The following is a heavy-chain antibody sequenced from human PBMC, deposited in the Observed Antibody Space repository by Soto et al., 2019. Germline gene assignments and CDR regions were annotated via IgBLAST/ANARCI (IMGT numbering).Heavy chain of an antibody. D-gene: IGHD2-2*01. CDR2: ISYDGSNK. V-gene: IGHV3-30*18. J-gene: IGHJ3*02. CDR1: GFTFSSYG. Sequence: PGGSLRLSCAASGFTFSSYGMHWVRQAPGKGLEWVAVISYDGSNKYYADSVKGRFTISRDNSKNTLYLQMNSLRAEDTAVYYCAKVKYQRLFGDAFDIWGQGTMVTVSS. CDR3: AKVKYQRLFGDAFDI.